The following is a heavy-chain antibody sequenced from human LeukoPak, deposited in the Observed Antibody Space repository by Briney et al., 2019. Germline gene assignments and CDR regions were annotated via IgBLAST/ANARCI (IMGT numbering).Heavy chain of an antibody. CDR1: GGSISSYY. J-gene: IGHJ6*02. V-gene: IGHV4-59*01. CDR3: ARERLSGSYDMDV. Sequence: SETLSLTCTVSGGSISSYYWSWIRQPPGKGLEWIGYIYYSGSTNYNPSLKSRVTILVDTSKDQFSLMLTSVTAADTAMYYCARERLSGSYDMDVWGQGTTVTVSS. D-gene: IGHD3-16*01. CDR2: IYYSGST.